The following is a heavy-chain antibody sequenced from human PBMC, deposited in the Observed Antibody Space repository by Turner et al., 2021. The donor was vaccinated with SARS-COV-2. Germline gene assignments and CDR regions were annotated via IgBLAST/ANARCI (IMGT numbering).Heavy chain of an antibody. J-gene: IGHJ6*02. V-gene: IGHV3-33*01. D-gene: IGHD2-2*02. CDR2: IWYDGSNK. CDR3: AMGGYCSSTSCYTDYYYYGMDV. Sequence: QVQPVESGGGVVQPGRSLRLSWSASGFPFSRIGMHWVRQAPGKGLEWVAVIWYDGSNKYYADSVKGRFTISRDNSKNTLYLQMNSLRAEDTAVYNCAMGGYCSSTSCYTDYYYYGMDVWGQGTTVTVSS. CDR1: GFPFSRIG.